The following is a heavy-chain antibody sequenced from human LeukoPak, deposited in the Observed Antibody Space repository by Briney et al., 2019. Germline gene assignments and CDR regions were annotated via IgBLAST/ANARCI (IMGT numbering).Heavy chain of an antibody. CDR1: GFTFSTYG. J-gene: IGHJ4*02. CDR2: ISGSGVST. V-gene: IGHV3-NL1*01. Sequence: TGGSLRLSCAASGFTFSTYGIHWVRQAPGKGLEWVSAISGSGVSTYYADSVKGRFTISRDNSKNTLNLQMNSLRVEDTAVYFCAKDGGIWSPAYHFDYWGQGALVTVSS. CDR3: AKDGGIWSPAYHFDY. D-gene: IGHD6-13*01.